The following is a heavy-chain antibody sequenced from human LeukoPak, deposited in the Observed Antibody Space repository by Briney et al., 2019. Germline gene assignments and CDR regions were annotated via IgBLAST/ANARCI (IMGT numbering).Heavy chain of an antibody. J-gene: IGHJ5*02. Sequence: DPSETLSLTCTVSGYSISSGYYWVWIRQPPGKGLEWIGSIYYSGSTYYNPSLKSRVTISVDTSKNQFSLKLSSVTAADTAVYYCARIVVVPAAEILTGPNWFDPWGQGTLVTVSS. CDR2: IYYSGST. CDR1: GYSISSGYY. CDR3: ARIVVVPAAEILTGPNWFDP. V-gene: IGHV4-38-2*02. D-gene: IGHD2-2*01.